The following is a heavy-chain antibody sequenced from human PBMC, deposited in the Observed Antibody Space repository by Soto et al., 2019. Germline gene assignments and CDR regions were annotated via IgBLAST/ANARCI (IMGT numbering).Heavy chain of an antibody. CDR1: GFTFSSYE. V-gene: IGHV3-48*03. CDR2: ISSSGSTI. Sequence: GGALRLSWAASGFTFSSYEMNWVRQAPGKGLEWVSYISSSGSTIYYADSVKGRFTISRDNAKNSQYLQMNSLRAEDTAVYYCARDNVLRFLEWPAKGMDVWGKGSTVNVSS. CDR3: ARDNVLRFLEWPAKGMDV. D-gene: IGHD3-3*01. J-gene: IGHJ6*04.